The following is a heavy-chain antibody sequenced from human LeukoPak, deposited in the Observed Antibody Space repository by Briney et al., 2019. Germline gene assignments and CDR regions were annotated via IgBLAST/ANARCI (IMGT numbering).Heavy chain of an antibody. Sequence: ASVKVSCKASGYTFISYDMNWVRQATGQGVEWMGWMNPKSANAGYAQKFQGRVSMTRDTSMSTAYMELSGLTSEDTAVYYCARGKLTHGDYVAVDYWGQGTLVTVSS. CDR3: ARGKLTHGDYVAVDY. J-gene: IGHJ4*02. CDR2: MNPKSANA. D-gene: IGHD4-17*01. CDR1: GYTFISYD. V-gene: IGHV1-8*01.